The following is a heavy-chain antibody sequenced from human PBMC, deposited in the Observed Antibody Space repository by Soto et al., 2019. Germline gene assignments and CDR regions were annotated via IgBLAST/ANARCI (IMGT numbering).Heavy chain of an antibody. V-gene: IGHV3-30*18. Sequence: GGSLRLSCAASGFTFSSYGMHWVRQAPGKGLEWVAVISYDGSNKYYADSVKGRFTISRDNSKNTLYLQMNSLRAEDTAVYYCAKGEYSSSWYYYGMDVWGQGTTVTVSS. CDR1: GFTFSSYG. CDR3: AKGEYSSSWYYYGMDV. CDR2: ISYDGSNK. J-gene: IGHJ6*02. D-gene: IGHD6-13*01.